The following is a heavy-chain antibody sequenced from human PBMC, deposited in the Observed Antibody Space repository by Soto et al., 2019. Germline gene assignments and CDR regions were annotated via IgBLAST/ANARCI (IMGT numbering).Heavy chain of an antibody. V-gene: IGHV3-53*01. D-gene: IGHD3-3*01. CDR3: ARGRGITVLGVVSDYYYGLDV. CDR2: IYSGGST. Sequence: GGSLRLSCAASGFTVSNNYMSWVRQAPGKGLEWVSIIYSGGSTYYAESVKGRFIISRDNSKDTLYLQMNSLRVEDTAVYYCARGRGITVLGVVSDYYYGLDVWGPGTTVTVSS. J-gene: IGHJ6*02. CDR1: GFTVSNNY.